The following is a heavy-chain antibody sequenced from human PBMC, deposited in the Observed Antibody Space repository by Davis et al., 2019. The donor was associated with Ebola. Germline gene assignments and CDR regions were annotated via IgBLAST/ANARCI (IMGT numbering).Heavy chain of an antibody. CDR2: ISYDGSNK. CDR1: GFIFGFYA. Sequence: GESLKISCAASGFIFGFYAIHWVRQAPGKGLEWVAVISYDGSNKDYADSAKGRFTISRGNSKNTLFLQMNSLRPEDSAVYFCAKRASDYYGEQTDYWGQGTLVTVSA. V-gene: IGHV3-30-3*01. J-gene: IGHJ4*02. D-gene: IGHD4-17*01. CDR3: AKRASDYYGEQTDY.